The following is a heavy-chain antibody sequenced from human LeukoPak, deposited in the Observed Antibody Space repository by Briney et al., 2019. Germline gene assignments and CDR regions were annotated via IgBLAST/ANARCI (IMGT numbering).Heavy chain of an antibody. CDR1: GYSISSGYY. CDR2: IYHSGST. V-gene: IGHV4-38-2*02. D-gene: IGHD6-19*01. CDR3: ARTISGWYEGLDY. J-gene: IGHJ4*02. Sequence: SQTLSLTCTVSGYSISSGYYWGWIRQPPGKGLEWIGSIYHSGSTYYNPSLKSRVTISVDTSKNQFSLKLSSVTAADTAVYYCARTISGWYEGLDYWGQGTLVTVSS.